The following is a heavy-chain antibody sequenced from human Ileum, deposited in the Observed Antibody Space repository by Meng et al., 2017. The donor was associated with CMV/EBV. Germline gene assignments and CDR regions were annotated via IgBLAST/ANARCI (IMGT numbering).Heavy chain of an antibody. V-gene: IGHV4-30-4*08. D-gene: IGHD6-13*01. CDR1: GGSISSGDYY. CDR2: IYYSGTT. Sequence: QVRLQESCPGLVKPSQTLSLTCTVSGGSISSGDYYWTWIRQPPGKGLEWIGYIYYSGTTYYNPSLKSRVSISVDTSRNQFSLQLSSVTAADTAVYYCARRSSGLFDYWGQGILVTVSS. J-gene: IGHJ4*02. CDR3: ARRSSGLFDY.